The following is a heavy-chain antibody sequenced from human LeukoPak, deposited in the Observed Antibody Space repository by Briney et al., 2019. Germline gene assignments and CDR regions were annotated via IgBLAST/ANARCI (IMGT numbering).Heavy chain of an antibody. CDR2: INAGNGNT. Sequence: ASVKVSCKASGYTFTSYAMHWVRQAPGQRLEWMGWINAGNGNTKYSQKFQGRVTITRDTSASTAYMELSSLRSEDTAVYYCARSVTSSYDFDYWGQGTLVTVSS. V-gene: IGHV1-3*01. J-gene: IGHJ4*02. CDR3: ARSVTSSYDFDY. CDR1: GYTFTSYA. D-gene: IGHD2-2*01.